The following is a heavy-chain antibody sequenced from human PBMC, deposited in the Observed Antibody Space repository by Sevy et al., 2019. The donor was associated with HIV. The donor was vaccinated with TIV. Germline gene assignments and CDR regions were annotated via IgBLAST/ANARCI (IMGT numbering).Heavy chain of an antibody. J-gene: IGHJ5*02. V-gene: IGHV1-24*01. Sequence: ASVKVSCKVSGYTLTELSIHWVRQAPGKGLEWMGGFDPEDGETIYAQKFQGRVTMTEDTSTDTAYMELSSLRSEDTAVYYCATDQHPGGAPIRRYCSGGSCYVAWGQGTLVTVSS. D-gene: IGHD2-15*01. CDR3: ATDQHPGGAPIRRYCSGGSCYVA. CDR2: FDPEDGET. CDR1: GYTLTELS.